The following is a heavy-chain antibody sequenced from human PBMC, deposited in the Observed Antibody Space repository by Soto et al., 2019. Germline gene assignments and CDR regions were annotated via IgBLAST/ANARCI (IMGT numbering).Heavy chain of an antibody. CDR3: ATAEVDY. CDR2: MNSDGSII. V-gene: IGHV3-74*01. CDR1: GYTVRNHW. J-gene: IGHJ4*02. Sequence: PGGSLRLSCAVAGYTVRNHWMHWVRQAPGKGLEWVSRMNSDGSIINYKDSVKGRFTVSRDNAKNTLYLQMNSLRVGDTAVYYCATAEVDYWGPGTLVTVSS.